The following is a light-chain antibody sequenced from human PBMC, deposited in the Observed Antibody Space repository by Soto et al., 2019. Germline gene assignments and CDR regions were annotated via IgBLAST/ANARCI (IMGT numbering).Light chain of an antibody. CDR1: QSISSY. V-gene: IGKV1-39*01. CDR2: AAH. Sequence: DIQVTQSPSSLSASVGDRVTITCRTSQSISSYLNWYQLKPGNAPKLLIYAAHSLQSGVPSRFRGSGSGTDFTLTSYSLQPEDFTTYFCQQSYTTPWTFGQGTQV. CDR3: QQSYTTPWT. J-gene: IGKJ1*01.